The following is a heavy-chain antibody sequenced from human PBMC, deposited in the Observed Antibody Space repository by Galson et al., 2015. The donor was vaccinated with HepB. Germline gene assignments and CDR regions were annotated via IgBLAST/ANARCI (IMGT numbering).Heavy chain of an antibody. J-gene: IGHJ5*02. CDR2: ISYDGSNK. D-gene: IGHD6-19*01. CDR3: AREQWLANNWFDP. CDR1: GFTFSSYA. Sequence: SLRLSCAASGFTFSSYAMHWVRQAPGKGLEWVAVISYDGSNKYYADSVKGRFTISRDNSKNTLYLQMNSLRAEDTAVYYCAREQWLANNWFDPWGQGTLVTVSS. V-gene: IGHV3-30*04.